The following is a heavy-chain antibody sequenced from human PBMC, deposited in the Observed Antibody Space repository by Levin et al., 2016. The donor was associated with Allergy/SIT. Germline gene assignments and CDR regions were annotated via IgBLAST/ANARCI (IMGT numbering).Heavy chain of an antibody. CDR2: ISYDGSNK. V-gene: IGHV3-30*03. CDR3: ARVYYDSSGYYS. J-gene: IGHJ4*02. CDR1: GFTFSSYA. Sequence: GESLKISCAASGFTFSSYAMSWVRQAPGKGLEWVAVISYDGSNKYYADSVKGRFTISRDNSKNTLYLQMNSLRAEDTAVYYCARVYYDSSGYYSWGQGTLVTVSS. D-gene: IGHD3-22*01.